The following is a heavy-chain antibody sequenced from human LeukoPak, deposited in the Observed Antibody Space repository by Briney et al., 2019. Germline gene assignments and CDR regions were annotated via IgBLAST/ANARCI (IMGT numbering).Heavy chain of an antibody. CDR1: EFTLRDVW. J-gene: IGHJ4*02. CDR2: IKSKTDGGTT. CDR3: ARDPPGYSSSSPDY. Sequence: GGSLRLSCSASEFTLRDVWMNWVRQAPGKGLEWVARIKSKTDGGTTDFAAPVKGRFTISRDDSKNTLYLQMNSLRAEDTAVYYCARDPPGYSSSSPDYWGQGTLVTVSS. D-gene: IGHD6-13*01. V-gene: IGHV3-15*01.